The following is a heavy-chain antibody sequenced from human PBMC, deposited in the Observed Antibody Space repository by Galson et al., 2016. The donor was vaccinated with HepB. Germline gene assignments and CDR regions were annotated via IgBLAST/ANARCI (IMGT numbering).Heavy chain of an antibody. J-gene: IGHJ4*02. CDR1: GGSISDRSYF. Sequence: ETLSLTCTVSGGSISDRSYFWGWIRQTPGKALDWIGSIYYNGRTYYNPSLKSRVTISVDTSKNQFSLKLISVTAADTAVYYCARRPQYYDSSGYYWGGWGQGTLVTVSS. CDR3: ARRPQYYDSSGYYWGG. CDR2: IYYNGRT. V-gene: IGHV4-39*01. D-gene: IGHD3-22*01.